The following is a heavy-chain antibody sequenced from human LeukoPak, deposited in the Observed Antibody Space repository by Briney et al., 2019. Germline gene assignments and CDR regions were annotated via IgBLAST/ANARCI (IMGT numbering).Heavy chain of an antibody. J-gene: IGHJ4*02. V-gene: IGHV4-34*01. CDR2: INHSGST. Sequence: PSETLSLTCAVYGGSFSGYYWSWIRQPPGKGLEWIGEINHSGSTNYNPSLKSRVTISVDTSKNQFSLKLSSVTAADTAVYYCATETTSDFDYFDYWGQGTLVTVSS. CDR3: ATETTSDFDYFDY. CDR1: GGSFSGYY. D-gene: IGHD3/OR15-3a*01.